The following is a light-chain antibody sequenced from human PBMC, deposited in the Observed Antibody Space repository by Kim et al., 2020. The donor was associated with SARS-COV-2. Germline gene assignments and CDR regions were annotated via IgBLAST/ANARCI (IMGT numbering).Light chain of an antibody. CDR1: SLRGHY. Sequence: ALGQPLRIKGQRDSLRGHYPSWYQQKPGQDPILVIYGQNNRPSGIPDRFSGSISGNTASLTITGAQAEDEADYYCNCRDSSDNQWVFGGGTQLTVL. CDR2: GQN. CDR3: NCRDSSDNQWV. V-gene: IGLV3-19*01. J-gene: IGLJ3*02.